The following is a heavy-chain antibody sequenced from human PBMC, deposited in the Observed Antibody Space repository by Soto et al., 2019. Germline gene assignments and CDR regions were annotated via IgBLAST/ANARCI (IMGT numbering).Heavy chain of an antibody. V-gene: IGHV3-33*01. D-gene: IGHD3-9*01. CDR3: ARDVPDYDILTYYYYGMDV. Sequence: PGGSLRLSCAASGFTFSSYGMHWVRQAPGKGLEWVAVIWYDGSNKYYADSVKGRFTISRDNSKNTLYLQMNSLRAEDTAVYYCARDVPDYDILTYYYYGMDVWGQGTTVTVSS. CDR2: IWYDGSNK. J-gene: IGHJ6*02. CDR1: GFTFSSYG.